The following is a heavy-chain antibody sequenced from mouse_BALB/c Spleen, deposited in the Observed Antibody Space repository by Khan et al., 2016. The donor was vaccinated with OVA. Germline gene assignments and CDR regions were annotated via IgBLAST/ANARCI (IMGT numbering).Heavy chain of an antibody. CDR1: GYSFTNYD. J-gene: IGHJ2*01. D-gene: IGHD3-3*01. Sequence: VQLQESGTELLKPVTSVKLSCKASGYSFTNYDINWVRQRPEQGLEWIGWIFPGNGNIQYNEKFKDKATLTIDKSSSTAYMRLSRLTYEDSGVYFCARGDSVKFDSWGQGTILTVSS. CDR2: IFPGNGNI. CDR3: ARGDSVKFDS. V-gene: IGHV1-75*01.